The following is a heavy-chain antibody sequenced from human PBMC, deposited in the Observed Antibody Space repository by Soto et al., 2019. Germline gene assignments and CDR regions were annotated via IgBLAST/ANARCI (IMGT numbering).Heavy chain of an antibody. CDR1: GFTFSSYA. V-gene: IGHV3-23*01. D-gene: IGHD2-21*02. J-gene: IGHJ4*02. Sequence: GGSLRLSCAASGFTFSSYAMSWVRQAPGKGLEWVSAISGSGGSTYYADSVKGRFTISRDNSKNTLYLQMNSLRAEDTAVYYCAKAAGLNLDVTYYFDYWGQGTLVTVSS. CDR2: ISGSGGST. CDR3: AKAAGLNLDVTYYFDY.